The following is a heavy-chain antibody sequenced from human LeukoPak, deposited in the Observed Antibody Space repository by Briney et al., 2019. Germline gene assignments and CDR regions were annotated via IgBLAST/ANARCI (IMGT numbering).Heavy chain of an antibody. J-gene: IGHJ4*02. Sequence: SETLSLTCAVYGGSFSGYYWSWIRQPPGKGLEWIGEINHSGSTNYNPSLKSRVTISVDTSKNQFSLKLSSVTAADTAVYYCASLYSSSSKYWGQGTLVTVSS. CDR1: GGSFSGYY. CDR2: INHSGST. CDR3: ASLYSSSSKY. D-gene: IGHD6-6*01. V-gene: IGHV4-34*01.